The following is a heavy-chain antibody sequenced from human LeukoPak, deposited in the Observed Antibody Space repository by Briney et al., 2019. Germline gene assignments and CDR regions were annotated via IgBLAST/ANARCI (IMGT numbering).Heavy chain of an antibody. CDR2: ITSGGNFT. D-gene: IGHD6-13*01. Sequence: GGSLRLSCAGSGFTFRAYSLNWVRQAPGKGLEWVSSITSGGNFTYYADSLKGRFTISRDNVKNSLYLQMNSLRVEDMALYYCAARRGAAAGTDYFDDWGQGTLVTVSS. CDR1: GFTFRAYS. J-gene: IGHJ4*02. CDR3: AARRGAAAGTDYFDD. V-gene: IGHV3-21*04.